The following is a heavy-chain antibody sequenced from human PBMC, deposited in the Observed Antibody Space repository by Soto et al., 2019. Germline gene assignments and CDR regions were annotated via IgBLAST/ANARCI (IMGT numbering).Heavy chain of an antibody. CDR3: ARIRGLLRFLEWFSMDFDY. J-gene: IGHJ4*02. CDR1: GYTFTSYG. CDR2: ISAYNGNT. V-gene: IGHV1-18*01. D-gene: IGHD3-3*01. Sequence: ASVKVSCKASGYTFTSYGISWVRQAPGQGLEWMGWISAYNGNTNYAQKLQGRVTMTTDTSTSTAYMELRSLRSDDTAVYYCARIRGLLRFLEWFSMDFDYWGQGTLVTVSP.